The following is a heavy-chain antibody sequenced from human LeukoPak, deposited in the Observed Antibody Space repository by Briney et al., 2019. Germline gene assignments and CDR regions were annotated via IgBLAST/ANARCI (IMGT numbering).Heavy chain of an antibody. D-gene: IGHD3-22*01. CDR3: ARGGVYYDSSGLDY. V-gene: IGHV3-23*01. CDR1: GFTFSSDA. CDR2: ISGSGGST. J-gene: IGHJ4*02. Sequence: GGSLRLSCAASGFTFSSDAMSWVREAPGRGLEWVSAISGSGGSTYYADSVKGRFTISRDNSKNTLYLQMNSLRAEDTAVYYCARGGVYYDSSGLDYWGQGTLVTVSS.